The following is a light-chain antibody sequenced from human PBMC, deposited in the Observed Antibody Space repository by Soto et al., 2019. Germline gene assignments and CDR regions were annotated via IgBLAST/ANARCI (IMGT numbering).Light chain of an antibody. V-gene: IGLV1-44*01. Sequence: QSVLTQPPSASGTPGQRVTISCSGSSSNIGSNTVNWYQQLPGTAPKLLIYSNNQRPSGVPDRFSCSKSATSASLAISGLQCGVGAVYSCAAWEDSLNGWVFGGGPNPTVL. CDR3: AAWEDSLNGWV. CDR2: SNN. CDR1: SSNIGSNT. J-gene: IGLJ3*02.